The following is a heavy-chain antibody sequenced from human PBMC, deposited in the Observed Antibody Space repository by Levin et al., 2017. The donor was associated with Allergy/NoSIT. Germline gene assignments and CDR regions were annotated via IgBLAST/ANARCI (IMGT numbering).Heavy chain of an antibody. Sequence: SETLSLTCTVSGGSISSGGYYWSWIRQHPGKGLEWIGYIYYSGSTYYNPSLKSRVTISVDTSKNQFSLKLSSVTAADTAVYYCARFTMVRGEGTLDYWGQGTLVTVSS. CDR1: GGSISSGGYY. CDR2: IYYSGST. J-gene: IGHJ4*02. CDR3: ARFTMVRGEGTLDY. D-gene: IGHD3-10*01. V-gene: IGHV4-31*03.